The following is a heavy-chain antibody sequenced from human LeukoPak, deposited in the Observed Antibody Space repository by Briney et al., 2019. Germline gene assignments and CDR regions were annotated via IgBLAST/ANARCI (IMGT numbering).Heavy chain of an antibody. CDR2: TRNKANSYTT. V-gene: IGHV3-72*01. D-gene: IGHD2-2*01. Sequence: GGSLRLSCAASGFTFSGSAMHWVRQAPGKGLEWVGRTRNKANSYTTDYAASVKGRFTISRDDSKSSLYLQMNSLKTEDTAVYWCARDTSVSFDYWGRGTLVTVSS. CDR3: ARDTSVSFDY. CDR1: GFTFSGSA. J-gene: IGHJ4*02.